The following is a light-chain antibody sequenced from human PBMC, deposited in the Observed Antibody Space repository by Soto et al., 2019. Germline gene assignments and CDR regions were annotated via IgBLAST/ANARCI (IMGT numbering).Light chain of an antibody. CDR1: QSISSW. CDR3: QQYNTYPWT. J-gene: IGKJ1*01. CDR2: DAS. Sequence: DIQMTQSPSTLSASVGDRVSMSCRASQSISSWLAWYQQKPGKAPKLLIYDASTLESGVPSRFSGSGSGTEFTLTINSLQPDDFATYYCQQYNTYPWTFGQGTKVDIK. V-gene: IGKV1-5*01.